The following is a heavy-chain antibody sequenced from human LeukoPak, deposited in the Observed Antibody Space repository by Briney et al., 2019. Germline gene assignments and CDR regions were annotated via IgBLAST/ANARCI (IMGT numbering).Heavy chain of an antibody. J-gene: IGHJ4*02. CDR1: GFTFSSYG. V-gene: IGHV3-23*01. D-gene: IGHD3-10*01. Sequence: GGTLRLSCAASGFTFSSYGMSWVRQAPGKGLEWVSAISGSGGSTYYADSVKGRFTISRDNSKNTLYLQMNSLRAEDTAVYYCARALALWFGGYYFDYWGQGTLVTVSS. CDR3: ARALALWFGGYYFDY. CDR2: ISGSGGST.